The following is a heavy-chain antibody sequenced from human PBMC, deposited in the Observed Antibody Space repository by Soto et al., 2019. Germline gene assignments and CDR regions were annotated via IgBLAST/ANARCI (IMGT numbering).Heavy chain of an antibody. J-gene: IGHJ6*02. CDR2: ISGSGGST. V-gene: IGHV3-23*01. CDR3: AKEEDYSSTSCYRRVWDYYYGMDV. CDR1: GFTFSSYA. Sequence: GGSLRLSCAASGFTFSSYAMSWVRQAPGKGLEWVSAISGSGGSTYYADSVKGRFTISRDNSKNTLYLQMNSLRAEDTAVYYCAKEEDYSSTSCYRRVWDYYYGMDVWGQGTTVTVSS. D-gene: IGHD2-2*01.